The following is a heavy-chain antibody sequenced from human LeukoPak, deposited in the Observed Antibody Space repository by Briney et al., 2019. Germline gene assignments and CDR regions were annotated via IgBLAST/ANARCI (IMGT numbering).Heavy chain of an antibody. Sequence: GGSLTLSCAASGFTFSSYTMNWVRQAPGKGLEWVGFIRSKAYGGTTEYAASVKGRFTISRDDSKSIAYLQMNSLKTEDTAVYYCTRAQGLLWFGESQGYWGQGTLVTVSS. V-gene: IGHV3-49*04. D-gene: IGHD3-10*01. CDR3: TRAQGLLWFGESQGY. J-gene: IGHJ4*02. CDR2: IRSKAYGGTT. CDR1: GFTFSSYT.